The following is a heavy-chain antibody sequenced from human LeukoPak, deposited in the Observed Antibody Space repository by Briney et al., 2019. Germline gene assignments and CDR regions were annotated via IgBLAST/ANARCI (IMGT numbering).Heavy chain of an antibody. J-gene: IGHJ4*02. D-gene: IGHD3-16*01. CDR2: IYGTGST. Sequence: PSETLSLTCAVSGYSLGKIYYWGWIRPPPGKGLEWIGRIYGTGSTSYNPSLMNRVTMSVDTSKNHFSLKLTSVTAADTAVYYCARYDSRGSASTRFDYWGQGILVTISS. CDR3: ARYDSRGSASTRFDY. CDR1: GYSLGKIYY. V-gene: IGHV4-38-2*01.